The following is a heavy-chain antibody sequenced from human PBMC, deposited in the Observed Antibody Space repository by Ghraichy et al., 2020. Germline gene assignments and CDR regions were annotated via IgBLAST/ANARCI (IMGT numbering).Heavy chain of an antibody. D-gene: IGHD2-2*01. Sequence: ASVKVSCKASGYTFTGDAMNWVRQAPGQGLEWMGWINTNTGNPTYAQGFTGRFVFSLDTSVSTAYLQISSLKAEDTAVYYCARANGYFSRTSSYGFDYWGQGTLVTVSS. V-gene: IGHV7-4-1*02. CDR2: INTNTGNP. J-gene: IGHJ4*02. CDR3: ARANGYFSRTSSYGFDY. CDR1: GYTFTGDA.